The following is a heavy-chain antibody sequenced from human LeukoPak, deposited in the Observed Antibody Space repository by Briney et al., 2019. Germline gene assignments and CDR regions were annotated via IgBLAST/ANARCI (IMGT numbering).Heavy chain of an antibody. CDR1: GYSFTNYR. D-gene: IGHD5-18*01. CDR3: ARHVLYSYGSQWWFDP. V-gene: IGHV5-10-1*01. Sequence: GESLKISCKGSGYSFTNYRISWVRHMPGRGLEWMGWIDASDSYTNYSPSFQGHVTISADKSSSTAYLQWSSLKASDTAIYYCARHVLYSYGSQWWFDPWGQGTLVTVSS. CDR2: IDASDSYT. J-gene: IGHJ5*02.